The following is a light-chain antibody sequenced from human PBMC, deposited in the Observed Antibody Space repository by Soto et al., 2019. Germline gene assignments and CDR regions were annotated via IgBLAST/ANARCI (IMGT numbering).Light chain of an antibody. Sequence: AIRMTQAPSSFSASTGDRVTITCRASLGISSHLAWYQVKPGKAPRLLIYTASYLESGVPSRFSDSGSGTAFTLTIISLQCEDFAVYYCQQYFSYPLTFGGGTKVEIK. V-gene: IGKV1-8*01. CDR1: LGISSH. CDR3: QQYFSYPLT. CDR2: TAS. J-gene: IGKJ4*01.